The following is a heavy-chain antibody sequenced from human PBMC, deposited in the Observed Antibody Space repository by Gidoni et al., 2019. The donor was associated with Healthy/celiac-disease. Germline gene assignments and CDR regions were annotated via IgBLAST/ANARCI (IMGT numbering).Heavy chain of an antibody. V-gene: IGHV3-64D*06. CDR1: GFAFSSYA. CDR3: VNLDGMDV. J-gene: IGHJ6*02. Sequence: EVQLVESGGGVVQPGGSRRLSCSASGFAFSSYAMHWVRQAPGKGLEYVSAFSSNGGSTYYADSVKGRFTISRDNSKNTLYLQMSSLRAEDTAVYYCVNLDGMDVWGQGTTVTVSS. CDR2: FSSNGGST.